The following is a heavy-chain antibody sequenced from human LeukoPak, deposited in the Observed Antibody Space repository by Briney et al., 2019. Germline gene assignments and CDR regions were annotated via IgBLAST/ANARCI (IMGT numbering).Heavy chain of an antibody. CDR1: GFTFSSYA. J-gene: IGHJ4*02. Sequence: GGSLRLSCAASGFTFSSYAMSWVRQAPGKGLEWVSSISSSSSYIYYADSVKGRFTISRDNAKNSLYLQMNSLRAEDTAVYYCARDFGSTSCGYWGQGTLVTVSS. D-gene: IGHD2-2*01. CDR2: ISSSSSYI. CDR3: ARDFGSTSCGY. V-gene: IGHV3-21*01.